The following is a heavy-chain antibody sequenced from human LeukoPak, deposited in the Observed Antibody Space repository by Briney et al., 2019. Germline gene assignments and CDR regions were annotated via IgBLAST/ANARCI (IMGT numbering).Heavy chain of an antibody. J-gene: IGHJ4*02. CDR1: GYSISSGYY. V-gene: IGHV4-38-2*02. Sequence: PSETLSLTCTVSGYSISSGYYWGWIRQPPGKGLEWIGSIYHSGSTYYNPSLKSRVTISVDTSKNQFSLKLSSVTAADTAVYYCARVQDYYYGDFDYWGQGTLVTVSS. CDR2: IYHSGST. CDR3: ARVQDYYYGDFDY. D-gene: IGHD4-17*01.